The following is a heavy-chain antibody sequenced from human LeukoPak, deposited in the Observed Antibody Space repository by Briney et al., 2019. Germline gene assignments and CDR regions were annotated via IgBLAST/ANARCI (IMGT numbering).Heavy chain of an antibody. Sequence: GGSLRLSCAASGFTFSSYAMHWVRRAPGKGLEWVAVISYDGSNKYYADSVKGRFTISRDNSKNTLYLQMNSLRAEDTAVYYCARANSVAGVDYWGQGTLVTVSS. CDR3: ARANSVAGVDY. J-gene: IGHJ4*02. CDR2: ISYDGSNK. CDR1: GFTFSSYA. D-gene: IGHD6-19*01. V-gene: IGHV3-30-3*01.